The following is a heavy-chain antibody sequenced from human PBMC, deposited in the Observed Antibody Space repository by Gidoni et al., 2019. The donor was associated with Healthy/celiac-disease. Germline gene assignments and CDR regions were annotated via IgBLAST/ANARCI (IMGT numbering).Heavy chain of an antibody. J-gene: IGHJ6*02. CDR1: GGTFSSYA. D-gene: IGHD2-15*01. V-gene: IGHV1-69*01. CDR2: IIPIFGTA. Sequence: QVQLVQSGAEVKKPGSSVKVSCKASGGTFSSYAISWVRQAPGQGLEWMGGIIPIFGTANYAQKFQGRVTITADESTSTAYMELSSLRSEDTAVYYCARGLRGYCSGGSCYSNSPPLDYYYYGMDVWGQGTTVTVSS. CDR3: ARGLRGYCSGGSCYSNSPPLDYYYYGMDV.